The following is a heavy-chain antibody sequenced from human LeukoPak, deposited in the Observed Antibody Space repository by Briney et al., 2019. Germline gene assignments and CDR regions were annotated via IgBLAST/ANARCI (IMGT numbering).Heavy chain of an antibody. D-gene: IGHD2-15*01. V-gene: IGHV4-4*07. Sequence: SETLSLTCTVSGGSISTYYWSWIRQPAGKGLEWIGHIYTSGSTNYNPSLKSRVAMSIDTSKNQFSLKLSSVTAADTAIYYCARDPATWWFDPWGQGTLVTVSS. CDR1: GGSISTYY. J-gene: IGHJ5*02. CDR3: ARDPATWWFDP. CDR2: IYTSGST.